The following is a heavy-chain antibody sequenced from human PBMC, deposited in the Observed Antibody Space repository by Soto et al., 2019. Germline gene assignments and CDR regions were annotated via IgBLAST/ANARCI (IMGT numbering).Heavy chain of an antibody. J-gene: IGHJ1*01. Sequence: QVQLVQSGAEVKKPGSSVKVSCKASGGTFSSYAISWVRQAPGQGLEWMGGIIPIFGTANYAQKFQGRVTXXAXESXSTAYMELSSLRSEDTAVYYCARGWSYYDPEYFQHWGQGTLVTVSS. CDR1: GGTFSSYA. D-gene: IGHD1-26*01. V-gene: IGHV1-69*12. CDR3: ARGWSYYDPEYFQH. CDR2: IIPIFGTA.